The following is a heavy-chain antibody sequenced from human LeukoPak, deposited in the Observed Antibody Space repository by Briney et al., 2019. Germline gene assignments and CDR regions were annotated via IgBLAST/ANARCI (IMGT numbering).Heavy chain of an antibody. V-gene: IGHV3-53*01. J-gene: IGHJ4*02. CDR3: ARDQYCSGGSCTDY. CDR1: GFTFSSYA. CDR2: IYSGGST. Sequence: GGSLRLSCAASGFTFSSYAMIWVRQAPGKGLEWVSVIYSGGSTYYADSVKGRFTISRDNSKNTLYLQMNSLRAEDTAVYYCARDQYCSGGSCTDYWGQGTLVTVSS. D-gene: IGHD2-15*01.